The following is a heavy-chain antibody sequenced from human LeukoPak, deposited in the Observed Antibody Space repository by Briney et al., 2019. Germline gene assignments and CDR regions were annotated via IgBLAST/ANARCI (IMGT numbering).Heavy chain of an antibody. J-gene: IGHJ4*02. V-gene: IGHV1-2*02. D-gene: IGHD4-17*01. CDR3: ARGYGDPPDY. Sequence: ASVKVSCKTSGYTFTYYYIHWVRQAPGQGLEGMGWINPNNGRTNYVQKFQGRVTMTRDTSISTAYMEVSSLRSDDTAVYYCARGYGDPPDYWGQGTLVTVSS. CDR1: GYTFTYYY. CDR2: INPNNGRT.